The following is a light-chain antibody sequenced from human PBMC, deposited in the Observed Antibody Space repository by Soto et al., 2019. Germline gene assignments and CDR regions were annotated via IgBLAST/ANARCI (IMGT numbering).Light chain of an antibody. CDR1: RSEVGGYNF. Sequence: QTALTQASCVSVSPGQSITICWTGTRSEVGGYNFVSWCQQHPGRAPKLLLYEVSRRPSGVSNRFSGSKYGDTASLTISGLQAEDEAAYYCYSYRGYYSPLFGTGPKVTVL. V-gene: IGLV2-14*01. CDR3: YSYRGYYSPL. CDR2: EVS. J-gene: IGLJ1*01.